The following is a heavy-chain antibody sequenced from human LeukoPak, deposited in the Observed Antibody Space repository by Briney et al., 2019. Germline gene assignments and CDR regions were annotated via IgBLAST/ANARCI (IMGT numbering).Heavy chain of an antibody. Sequence: SETLSLTCTVSGGSMNSHYWSWIRQPPGKGLEWIGYMLDTVTTKDNPSLKSRFPPSTDRSKNDFSLRLTSVTAAATDVYYCATIKRGNIFGYFDFWGKGIPVTVSS. V-gene: IGHV4-59*11. CDR1: GGSMNSHY. D-gene: IGHD5-18*01. CDR2: MLDTVTT. CDR3: ATIKRGNIFGYFDF. J-gene: IGHJ4*02.